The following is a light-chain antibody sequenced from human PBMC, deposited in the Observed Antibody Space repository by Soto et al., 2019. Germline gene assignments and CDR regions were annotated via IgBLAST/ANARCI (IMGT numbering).Light chain of an antibody. J-gene: IGKJ1*01. CDR1: QDVRRSQ. V-gene: IGKV3-20*01. CDR3: QQYDTSWT. Sequence: EIVLTQSPGTLSLSPGDTATLSCRASQDVRRSQLAWYQQKPGQAPSLLIYAASARATGIPDRFSGSGSGTDFTLTISRLQPEDFAVYFFQQYDTSWTFGQGTKVEIK. CDR2: AAS.